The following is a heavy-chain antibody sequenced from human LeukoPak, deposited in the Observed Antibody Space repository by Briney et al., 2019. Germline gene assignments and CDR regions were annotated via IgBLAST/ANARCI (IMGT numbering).Heavy chain of an antibody. V-gene: IGHV1-18*01. CDR2: ISAYNGNT. D-gene: IGHD2-2*01. CDR3: ARDRDYCSSTSCYADNWFDP. Sequence: SVKVSCKASGYTFTSYGISWVRQAPGQGLEWMGWISAYNGNTNYAQNLQGRVTMTQDTSTSTAYMELMSLRTDDTAVYYCARDRDYCSSTSCYADNWFDPWGQGTLVTVSS. J-gene: IGHJ5*02. CDR1: GYTFTSYG.